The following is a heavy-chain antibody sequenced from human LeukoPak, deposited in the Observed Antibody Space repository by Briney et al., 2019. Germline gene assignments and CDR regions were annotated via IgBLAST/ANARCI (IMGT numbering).Heavy chain of an antibody. CDR3: ARQEGSGGAAAGTFDY. D-gene: IGHD6-13*01. J-gene: IGHJ4*02. CDR1: GYSFTSYW. V-gene: IGHV5-51*01. Sequence: GESLKISCKGSGYSFTSYWIGWVRQMPGKGLEWMGIIYPGDSDTRYRPSFQGQVTISADKSISTAYLQWSSLKASDTAMYYCARQEGSGGAAAGTFDYWGQGTLVTVSS. CDR2: IYPGDSDT.